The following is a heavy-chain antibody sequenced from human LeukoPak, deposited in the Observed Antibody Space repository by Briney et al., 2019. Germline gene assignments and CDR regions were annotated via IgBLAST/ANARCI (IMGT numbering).Heavy chain of an antibody. CDR1: GFTFSSYG. V-gene: IGHV3-23*01. Sequence: GGSLRLSCAASGFTFSSYGMSWVRQAPGKGLEWVSAISGSGGSTYYADSVKGRFTTSRDNSKNTLYLQMNSLRAEDTAVYYCAKVAGATTRPYFDYWGQGTLVTVSS. CDR3: AKVAGATTRPYFDY. J-gene: IGHJ4*02. CDR2: ISGSGGST. D-gene: IGHD1-26*01.